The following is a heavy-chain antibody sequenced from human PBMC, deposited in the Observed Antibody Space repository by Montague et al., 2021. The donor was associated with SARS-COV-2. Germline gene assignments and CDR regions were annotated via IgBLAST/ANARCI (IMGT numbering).Heavy chain of an antibody. CDR3: ASQVPDFWSGIDY. D-gene: IGHD3-3*01. Sequence: SETLSLTCTVSGGSISSYYWSWIRQPPGKGQEWIGYIYYSGSTNYNPSLKSRVTISVDTSKNQFSLKLSSVTAADTAVYYRASQVPDFWSGIDYWGQGTLVTVSS. V-gene: IGHV4-59*01. CDR1: GGSISSYY. J-gene: IGHJ4*02. CDR2: IYYSGST.